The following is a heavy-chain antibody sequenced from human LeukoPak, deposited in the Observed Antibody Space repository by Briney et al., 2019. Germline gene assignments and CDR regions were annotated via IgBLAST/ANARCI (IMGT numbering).Heavy chain of an antibody. D-gene: IGHD3-3*01. CDR1: GFTFSSYW. CDR2: IKHDGSEE. CDR3: ATDRGWRTSGYYLYYFES. V-gene: IGHV3-7*01. Sequence: GGSLRLSCAASGFTFSSYWMSWVRQAPGKGLEWVASIKHDGSEEYYVDSVRGRFTISRDNTKSSLYLQMSSLRAEDTAVYYCATDRGWRTSGYYLYYFESWGQGTLVTVSS. J-gene: IGHJ4*02.